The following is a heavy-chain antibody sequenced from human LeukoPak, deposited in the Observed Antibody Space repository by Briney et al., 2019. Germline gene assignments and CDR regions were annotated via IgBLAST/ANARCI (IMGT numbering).Heavy chain of an antibody. Sequence: GRSLRLSCAASGFTFDDYAMHWVRQAPGKGLEWVPGISWNSGSIGYADSVKGRFTISRDNAKNSLYLQMNSLRADDTAVYYCARDVPGGSGSGYYGMDVWGQGTTVTVSS. J-gene: IGHJ6*02. CDR3: ARDVPGGSGSGYYGMDV. CDR1: GFTFDDYA. D-gene: IGHD3-10*01. CDR2: ISWNSGSI. V-gene: IGHV3-9*01.